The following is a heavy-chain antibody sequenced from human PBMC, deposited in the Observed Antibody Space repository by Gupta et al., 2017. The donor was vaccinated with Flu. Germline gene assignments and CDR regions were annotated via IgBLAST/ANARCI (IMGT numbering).Heavy chain of an antibody. CDR1: GFTFTSEA. Sequence: EVRLLESGGGLVNPGGSLRLSCSASGFTFTSEAVTWVRQAPGKGLEWVSAISRSGEDTYYADSVRGRFTISRDSSNNRLYLQMSNLRVEDTAIYYCAKISRSWGYGMDVWGQGTTVTVSS. CDR2: ISRSGEDT. CDR3: AKISRSWGYGMDV. V-gene: IGHV3-23*01. D-gene: IGHD3-16*01. J-gene: IGHJ6*02.